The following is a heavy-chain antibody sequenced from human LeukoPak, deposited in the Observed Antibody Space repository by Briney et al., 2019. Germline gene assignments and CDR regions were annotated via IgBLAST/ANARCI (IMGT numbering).Heavy chain of an antibody. CDR2: INHSGST. J-gene: IGHJ4*02. CDR3: ARARRAWGIVVVPAAVFDY. CDR1: GGSFSGYY. Sequence: SETLSLTCAAYGGSFSGYYWSWIRQPPGKGLEWIGEINHSGSTNYNPSLKSRVTISVDTSKNQFSLKLSSVTAADTAVYYCARARRAWGIVVVPAAVFDYWGQGTLVTVSS. V-gene: IGHV4-34*01. D-gene: IGHD2-2*01.